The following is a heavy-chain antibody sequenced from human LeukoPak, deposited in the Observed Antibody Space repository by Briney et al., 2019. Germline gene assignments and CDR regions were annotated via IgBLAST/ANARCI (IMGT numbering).Heavy chain of an antibody. D-gene: IGHD5-24*01. Sequence: SETLSLTCTVSGGSISSGGYYWSWIRQHPGKGLEWIGYIYYSGSTYYNPSLKSRVTISVDTSKNQFSLKLSSVTAADTAVYYCARARGDGLIDYWGQGTLVTVPP. J-gene: IGHJ4*02. V-gene: IGHV4-31*03. CDR2: IYYSGST. CDR3: ARARGDGLIDY. CDR1: GGSISSGGYY.